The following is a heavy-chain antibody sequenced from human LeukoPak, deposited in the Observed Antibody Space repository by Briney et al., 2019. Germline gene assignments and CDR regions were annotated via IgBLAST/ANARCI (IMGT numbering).Heavy chain of an antibody. D-gene: IGHD1-26*01. V-gene: IGHV3-21*06. Sequence: GGSLRLSCAASGLTFSRHTVNWVRQTPGKGLEWISSISGDSDFIYYADSVRGRFTIPRDNAKNSFYLQMNNLRVEDSSIYYCVRGVLSGSEIYWGQGTQVTVSS. CDR2: ISGDSDFI. J-gene: IGHJ4*02. CDR3: VRGVLSGSEIY. CDR1: GLTFSRHT.